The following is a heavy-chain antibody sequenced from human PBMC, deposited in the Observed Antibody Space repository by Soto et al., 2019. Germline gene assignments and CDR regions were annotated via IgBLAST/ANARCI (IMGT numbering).Heavy chain of an antibody. V-gene: IGHV1-8*01. J-gene: IGHJ5*02. Sequence: QVQLVQSGAEVKKPGASVKVSCKASGYTFTSYDINWVRQATGQGLEWMGWMNPNSGNTAYAQKFQGRVTMTRNTSISSAYVELSSLRSEDTAVYYWAGEREGSGFEPRGQGTLVSVSS. CDR3: AGEREGSGFEP. CDR2: MNPNSGNT. D-gene: IGHD1-26*01. CDR1: GYTFTSYD.